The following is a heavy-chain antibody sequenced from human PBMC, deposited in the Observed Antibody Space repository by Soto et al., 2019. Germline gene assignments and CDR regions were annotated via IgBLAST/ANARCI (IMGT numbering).Heavy chain of an antibody. D-gene: IGHD2-2*02. Sequence: ASVKVSCKASGYTFTSYGISWVRQAPGQGLEWMGWISAYNGNTNYAQKLQGRVTMTTDTSTSTAYMELRSLRSDDTAVYYCARDSSLDCSSTSCYKRYYYGMDVWGQGTTVTVSS. J-gene: IGHJ6*02. CDR1: GYTFTSYG. V-gene: IGHV1-18*01. CDR3: ARDSSLDCSSTSCYKRYYYGMDV. CDR2: ISAYNGNT.